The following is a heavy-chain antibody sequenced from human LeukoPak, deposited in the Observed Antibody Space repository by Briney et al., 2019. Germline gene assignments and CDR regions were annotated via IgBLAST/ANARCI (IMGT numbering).Heavy chain of an antibody. D-gene: IGHD6-13*01. CDR1: GYSFSGFY. V-gene: IGHV1-2*02. J-gene: IGHJ4*02. CDR2: ITPNTGGT. CDR3: ASPWQQSGDY. Sequence: ASVKVSCKASGYSFSGFYMHWVRQAPGQGLEWMGWITPNTGGTNYAQKFQGRVTMTRDTTISTAYMELSSLRSDDTAVYYCASPWQQSGDYWGQGTLVTVSS.